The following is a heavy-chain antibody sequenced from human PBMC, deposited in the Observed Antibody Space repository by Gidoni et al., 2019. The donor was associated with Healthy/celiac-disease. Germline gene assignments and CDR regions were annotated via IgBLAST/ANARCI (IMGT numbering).Heavy chain of an antibody. J-gene: IGHJ4*02. CDR2: ISWNSGSI. Sequence: EVQLVESGGGLVQPGRSLRLSCAASGYTFYDYAMHWVRQAPGKGLEWVSGISWNSGSIGYADSVKGRFTISRDNAKNSLYLQMNSLRAEDTALYYCAKSDYSSVRALDYWGQGTLVTVSS. CDR1: GYTFYDYA. V-gene: IGHV3-9*01. D-gene: IGHD4-4*01. CDR3: AKSDYSSVRALDY.